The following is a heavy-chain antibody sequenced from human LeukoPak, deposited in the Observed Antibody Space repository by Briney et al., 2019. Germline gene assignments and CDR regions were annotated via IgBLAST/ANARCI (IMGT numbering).Heavy chain of an antibody. V-gene: IGHV1-18*01. CDR2: ISAYNGNT. Sequence: ASVKVSCKASGYTFTSYGISWVRQAPGQGLEWMGWISAYNGNTNYAQELQGRVTMTTDTSTSTAYMELRSLRSDDTAVYYCARSQSYSSSWYDYYYGMDVWGQGTTVTVSS. J-gene: IGHJ6*02. D-gene: IGHD6-13*01. CDR1: GYTFTSYG. CDR3: ARSQSYSSSWYDYYYGMDV.